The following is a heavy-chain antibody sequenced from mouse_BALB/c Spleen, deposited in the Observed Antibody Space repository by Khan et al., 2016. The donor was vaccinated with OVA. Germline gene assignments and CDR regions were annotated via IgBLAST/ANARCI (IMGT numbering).Heavy chain of an antibody. J-gene: IGHJ3*01. CDR3: ASHLTGSFAY. CDR1: GFTFSSYS. D-gene: IGHD4-1*01. CDR2: ISSGGDYT. V-gene: IGHV5-6*01. Sequence: VKLVESGGDLVKPGGSLKLSCAASGFTFSSYSMSWVRQTLDKRLEWVATISSGGDYTYYPDNVKGRFTISRDNAKNTLYLQMSSLKSEDTAMYYCASHLTGSFAYWGQGTLVTVSA.